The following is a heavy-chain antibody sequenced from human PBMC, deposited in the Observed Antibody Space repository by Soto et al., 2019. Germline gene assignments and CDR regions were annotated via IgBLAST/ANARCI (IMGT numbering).Heavy chain of an antibody. CDR1: GFTFRDYW. CDR3: TRDTNYHDSSIYYDVFDT. Sequence: DVQLVESGGGLVQPGGSLRLSCAASGFTFRDYWMTWVRQAPGKGLEWVANIGEDGGEKHYVDSVQGRFSISRDNAKISLYLPLNCLRAEDTAVYYCTRDTNYHDSSIYYDVFDTWGQGTMVTVSS. J-gene: IGHJ3*02. D-gene: IGHD3-22*01. CDR2: IGEDGGEK. V-gene: IGHV3-7*05.